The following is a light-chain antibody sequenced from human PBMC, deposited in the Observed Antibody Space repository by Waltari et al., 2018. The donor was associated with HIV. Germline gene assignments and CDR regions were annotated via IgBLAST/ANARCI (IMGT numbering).Light chain of an antibody. J-gene: IGLJ2*01. Sequence: QSALTQPASVSGSLGQSVTISCTGANSDIGGYNYVSWYQQHPGKAPKLIIHEVSNRPSGGSDRFSCSKSGNTASLTISGLQAEDESDYYCSSFITTTTHVVFGGGTRLTVL. CDR3: SSFITTTTHVV. CDR1: NSDIGGYNY. CDR2: EVS. V-gene: IGLV2-14*01.